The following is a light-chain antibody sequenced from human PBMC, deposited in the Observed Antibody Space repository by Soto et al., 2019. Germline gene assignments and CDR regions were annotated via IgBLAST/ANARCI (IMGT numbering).Light chain of an antibody. CDR3: QQFEAFPRPII. CDR2: DAS. J-gene: IGKJ5*01. CDR1: QDISTY. V-gene: IGKV1-33*01. Sequence: DIPMTQSPPSLSASGGDGGTITWQASQDISTYLNWDQQKPGKAPKLLIYDASNLETGVPSRFSGSGSGTDFTFNISSLHPEDIATYYCQQFEAFPRPIIFGQRTRREI.